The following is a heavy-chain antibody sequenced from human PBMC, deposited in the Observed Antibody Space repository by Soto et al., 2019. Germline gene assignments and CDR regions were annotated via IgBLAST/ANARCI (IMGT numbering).Heavy chain of an antibody. J-gene: IGHJ4*02. CDR3: AHSIRGHYEVFLDY. Sequence: QITLKESGPTLVKPTQTLTLTCTFSGFSLNDEGVAVGWIRQPPGKALEWLALIYWDDDKAYRPSLKRRLTITEDTSKNQVVPIMTNMDPVDTATYYCAHSIRGHYEVFLDYWGQGLLVTVSS. CDR2: IYWDDDK. V-gene: IGHV2-5*02. D-gene: IGHD4-17*01. CDR1: GFSLNDEGVA.